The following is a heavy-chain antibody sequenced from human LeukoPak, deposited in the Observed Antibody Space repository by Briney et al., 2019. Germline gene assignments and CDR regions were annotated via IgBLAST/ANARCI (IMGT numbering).Heavy chain of an antibody. D-gene: IGHD3-22*01. CDR1: GYTFTSYY. Sequence: GASVRVSCRASGYTFTSYYMHWVRQAPGQGLEWRGKINPSGGSTSYAQKFQGRVTITRDTSTSTVYMELSSLRSEDTAVYYCARDGAYYYDSSGFEPWGQGTLVTVSS. J-gene: IGHJ5*02. V-gene: IGHV1-46*01. CDR3: ARDGAYYYDSSGFEP. CDR2: INPSGGST.